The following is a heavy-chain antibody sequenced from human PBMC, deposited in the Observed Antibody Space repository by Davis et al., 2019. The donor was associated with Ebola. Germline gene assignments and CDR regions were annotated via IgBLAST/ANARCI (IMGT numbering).Heavy chain of an antibody. D-gene: IGHD1-26*01. CDR1: GGSFSSYY. V-gene: IGHV4-59*08. Sequence: MPSETLSLTCAVYGGSFSSYYWSWIRQPPGKGLEWIGYIYYSGSTNYNPSLKSRVTISVDTSKNQFSLKLSSVTAADTAVYYCARHGAQWELISFFDYWGQGTLVTVSS. J-gene: IGHJ4*02. CDR3: ARHGAQWELISFFDY. CDR2: IYYSGST.